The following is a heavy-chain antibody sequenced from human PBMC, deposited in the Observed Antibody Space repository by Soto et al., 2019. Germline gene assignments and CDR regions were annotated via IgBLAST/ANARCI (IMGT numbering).Heavy chain of an antibody. D-gene: IGHD6-13*01. V-gene: IGHV3-23*01. CDR2: ISGSGGST. CDR3: AKDWFEDSSSLEGPSNWFDP. Sequence: SLRLSCAASGFTFSSYAMSWVRQAPGKGLEWVSAISGSGGSTYYADSVKGRFTISRDNSKNTLYLQMNSLRAEDTAVYYCAKDWFEDSSSLEGPSNWFDPSGQGTPVTVSS. CDR1: GFTFSSYA. J-gene: IGHJ5*02.